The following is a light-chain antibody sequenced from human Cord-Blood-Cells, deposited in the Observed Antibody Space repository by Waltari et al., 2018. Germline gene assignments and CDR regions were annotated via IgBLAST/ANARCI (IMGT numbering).Light chain of an antibody. J-gene: IGLJ7*01. CDR3: SSYTSSSTQHAV. CDR1: SIDVGGYNY. Sequence: QSALTQPASVSGSPGQSITISCTGTSIDVGGYNYVSWYQQHPGKAPKLMIYDVSNRPSGVSNRFSGSNSGNTASLTISGLQAEDEADYYCSSYTSSSTQHAVFGGGTQLTVL. V-gene: IGLV2-14*03. CDR2: DVS.